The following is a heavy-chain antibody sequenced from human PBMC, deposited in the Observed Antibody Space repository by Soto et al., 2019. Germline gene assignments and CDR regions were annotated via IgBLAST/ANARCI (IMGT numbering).Heavy chain of an antibody. Sequence: QVQLVQSGAEVKKPGSSVKVSCKASGGTFSSYAISWVRQAPGQGLEWMGGIIPIFGTANYAQKFQGRVTITADESMSTAYMELSSLRSEDTAVYYCARRYNVDTAMVLSYWGQGTLVTVSS. CDR1: GGTFSSYA. CDR2: IIPIFGTA. CDR3: ARRYNVDTAMVLSY. D-gene: IGHD5-18*01. J-gene: IGHJ4*02. V-gene: IGHV1-69*01.